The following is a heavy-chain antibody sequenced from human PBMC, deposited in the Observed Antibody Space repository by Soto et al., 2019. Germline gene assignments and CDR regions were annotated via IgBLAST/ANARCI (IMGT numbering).Heavy chain of an antibody. CDR2: IYSGGST. CDR1: GFTVSSNY. V-gene: IGHV3-66*01. CDR3: ASGGRGGNCRNTRCYAALAPHT. D-gene: IGHD2-2*01. J-gene: IGHJ5*02. Sequence: EVQLVESGGGLVQPGGSLRLSCAASGFTVSSNYMSWVRQAPGKGLEWVSVIYSGGSTYYADSVKGRFTISRDNSKNTLFLQMKSPGAENTAVFYCASGGRGGNCRNTRCYAALAPHTWGQGTLVTFPP.